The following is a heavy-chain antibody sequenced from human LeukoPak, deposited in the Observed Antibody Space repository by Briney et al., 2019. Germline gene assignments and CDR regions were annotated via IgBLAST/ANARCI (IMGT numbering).Heavy chain of an antibody. CDR3: AKYGSGSLYYYYGMDV. V-gene: IGHV4-30-2*03. CDR1: GGSISSGGYS. D-gene: IGHD3-10*01. CDR2: IYHSGST. Sequence: ASETLSLTCAVSGGSISSGGYSWSWIRQPPGKGLEWIGYIYHSGSTYYNPSLKSRVTISVDTSKNQFSLKLSSVTAADTAVYYCAKYGSGSLYYYYGMDVWGQGTTVTVSS. J-gene: IGHJ6*02.